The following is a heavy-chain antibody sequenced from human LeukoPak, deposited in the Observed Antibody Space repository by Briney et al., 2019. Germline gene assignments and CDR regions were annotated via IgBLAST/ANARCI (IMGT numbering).Heavy chain of an antibody. CDR2: TIPFFGTA. Sequence: ASVKVSCKASGGTFSSYAISWVRQAPGQGLEWMGGTIPFFGTANYAQKFQGRVTITADESTSTAYMELSSLRSEDTAVYYCARDRRVNDYGDYVVDYWGQGTLVTVSS. CDR1: GGTFSSYA. V-gene: IGHV1-69*13. D-gene: IGHD4-17*01. J-gene: IGHJ4*02. CDR3: ARDRRVNDYGDYVVDY.